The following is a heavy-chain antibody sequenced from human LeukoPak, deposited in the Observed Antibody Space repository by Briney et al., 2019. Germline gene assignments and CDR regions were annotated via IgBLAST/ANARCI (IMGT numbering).Heavy chain of an antibody. D-gene: IGHD2-15*01. J-gene: IGHJ4*02. CDR2: INQDGSEK. V-gene: IGHV3-7*01. CDR3: ARARYCDY. CDR1: GFSLSSYW. Sequence: GGSLRLSCATSGFSLSSYWMIWVRQAPGKGLEWVANINQDGSEKNYVDSVKGRFTISRDNAKNSLYPQMNSLRAEDTAVYYCARARYCDYWGQGTLVAVSS.